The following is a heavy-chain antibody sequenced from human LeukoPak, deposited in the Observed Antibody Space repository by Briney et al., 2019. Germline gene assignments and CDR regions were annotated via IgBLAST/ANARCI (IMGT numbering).Heavy chain of an antibody. CDR2: ISSSGSTI. CDR3: ARSDYYGGPVPDY. V-gene: IGHV3-48*03. Sequence: PGGSLRLSCAASGFTLSSYEMNWVRQAPGKGLEWVSYISSSGSTIYYADSVKGRFTISRDNAKNSLYLQMNSLRAEDTALYYCARSDYYGGPVPDYWGQGTLVTVSS. D-gene: IGHD3-10*01. CDR1: GFTLSSYE. J-gene: IGHJ4*02.